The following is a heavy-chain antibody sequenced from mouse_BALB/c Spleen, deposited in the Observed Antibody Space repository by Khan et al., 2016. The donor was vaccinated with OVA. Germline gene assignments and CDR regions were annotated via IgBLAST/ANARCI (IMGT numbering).Heavy chain of an antibody. D-gene: IGHD1-1*01. CDR2: INPSTGYT. J-gene: IGHJ2*01. Sequence: VQLQQSGAELAKPGASVKMSCKASGYTFTNYWILWVKQTPGQGLEWIGYINPSTGYTEYNQNFKDKATLTSDKSFTTAYMQLSSLTSEDSAVYYCARRGLRWDFDYWGQGTTLTVSS. CDR1: GYTFTNYW. V-gene: IGHV1-7*01. CDR3: ARRGLRWDFDY.